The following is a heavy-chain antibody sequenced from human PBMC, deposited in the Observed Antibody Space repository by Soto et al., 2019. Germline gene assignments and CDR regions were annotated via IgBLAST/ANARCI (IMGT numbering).Heavy chain of an antibody. CDR3: AKNYDSSGYYWVDY. Sequence: GGSLRLSCAASGFTFSSYAMSWVRQAPGKGLEWVSGISGSGGSTYYADSVKGRFTVSRDNSKNTLYLQMNSLRAEDTAVYYCAKNYDSSGYYWVDYWGQGTLVTVSS. V-gene: IGHV3-23*01. D-gene: IGHD3-22*01. CDR1: GFTFSSYA. J-gene: IGHJ4*02. CDR2: ISGSGGST.